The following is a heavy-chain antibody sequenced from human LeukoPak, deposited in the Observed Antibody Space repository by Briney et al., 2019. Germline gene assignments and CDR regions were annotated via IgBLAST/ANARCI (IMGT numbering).Heavy chain of an antibody. CDR2: ISDSSGTT. V-gene: IGHV3-23*01. CDR1: GFTFSNYA. D-gene: IGHD3-22*01. J-gene: IGHJ6*02. Sequence: PGGSLRLSCAASGFTFSNYAMSWLRQAPGKGLEWVSTISDSSGTTYYTDSVKGRFTISRDNSKNTLYLQMNSLRAEDTAVYYCAKDGPYDSSGYYSSLSYYYGMDVWGQGTTVTVSS. CDR3: AKDGPYDSSGYYSSLSYYYGMDV.